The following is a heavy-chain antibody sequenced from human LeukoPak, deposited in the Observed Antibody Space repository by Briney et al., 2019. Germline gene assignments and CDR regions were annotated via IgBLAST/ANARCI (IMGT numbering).Heavy chain of an antibody. CDR3: AKDRPYDSSGYWGIGENDAFDI. D-gene: IGHD3-22*01. J-gene: IGHJ3*02. Sequence: GGSLRLSCAASGFTFSSYAMHWVRRAPGKGLEWVALILYDGSNKYYADSVKGRFTISRDNSKNTLYLQMNSLRAEDTAVYYCAKDRPYDSSGYWGIGENDAFDIWGQGTMVTVSS. CDR2: ILYDGSNK. CDR1: GFTFSSYA. V-gene: IGHV3-30*04.